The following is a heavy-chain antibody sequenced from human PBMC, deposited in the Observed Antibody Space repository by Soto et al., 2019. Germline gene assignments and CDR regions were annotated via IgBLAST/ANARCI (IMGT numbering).Heavy chain of an antibody. J-gene: IGHJ6*02. V-gene: IGHV6-1*01. CDR3: ARDLERPGEAYYYGMDV. Sequence: PSQTLSLTCALSGDSVSSNSAAWNWIRQSPSRGLEWLGRTYYRSKWYNDYAVSVKSRITINPDTSKNQFSLQLNSVTPEDTAVYYCARDLERPGEAYYYGMDVWGQGTTVTVSS. D-gene: IGHD1-26*01. CDR2: TYYRSKWYN. CDR1: GDSVSSNSAA.